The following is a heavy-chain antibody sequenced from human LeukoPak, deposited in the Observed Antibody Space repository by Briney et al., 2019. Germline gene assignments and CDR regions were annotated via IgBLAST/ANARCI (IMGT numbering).Heavy chain of an antibody. V-gene: IGHV4-59*08. D-gene: IGHD6-19*01. CDR2: IYYSGST. CDR3: ARHVRGSGWYGYFDY. J-gene: IGHJ4*02. CDR1: GGSISSYY. Sequence: PSETLSLTCTVSGGSISSYYWSWIRQPPGKGLGWIGYIYYSGSTNYNPSLKSRVTISVDTSKNQFSLKLSSVTAADTAVYYCARHVRGSGWYGYFDYWGQGTLVTVSS.